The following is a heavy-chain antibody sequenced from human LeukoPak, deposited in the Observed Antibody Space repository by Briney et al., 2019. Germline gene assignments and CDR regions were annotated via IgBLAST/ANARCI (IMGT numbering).Heavy chain of an antibody. J-gene: IGHJ6*04. V-gene: IGHV3-48*03. D-gene: IGHD3-10*02. CDR3: AELGITMIGGV. CDR2: ISSSGSTI. Sequence: QPGGSLILSCAASGFTFSSYAMNWVRQAPGKGLEWVSYISSSGSTIYYADSVKGRFTISRDNAKNSLYLRMNSLRAEDTAVYYCAELGITMIGGVWGKGTTVTISS. CDR1: GFTFSSYA.